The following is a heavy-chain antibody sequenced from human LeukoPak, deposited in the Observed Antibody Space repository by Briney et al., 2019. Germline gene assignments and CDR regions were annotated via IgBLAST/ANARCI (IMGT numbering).Heavy chain of an antibody. CDR1: GYSISSGYY. J-gene: IGHJ4*02. V-gene: IGHV4-38-2*02. D-gene: IGHD3-22*01. CDR2: IYHSGST. CDR3: ARDLNYYYDSSGYWD. Sequence: SETLSLTCTVSGYSISSGYYWGWIRQPPGKGLEWIGSIYHSGSTYYNPSLKSRVTISVDTSKNQFSLKLSSVTAADTAVYYCARDLNYYYDSSGYWDWGQGTLVTVSS.